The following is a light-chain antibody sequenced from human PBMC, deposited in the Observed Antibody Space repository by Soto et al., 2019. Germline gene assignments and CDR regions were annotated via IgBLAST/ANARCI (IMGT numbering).Light chain of an antibody. CDR1: NIDSRT. CDR2: DNS. CDR3: QVWDNVDDHIYV. J-gene: IGLJ1*01. V-gene: IGLV3-21*02. Sequence: SYELTQPPSVSVAPGQTATISCGENNIDSRTVHWYQQKPGQAPLLVVYDNSFRPSGIPNRFSGSNSGNTATLTISRVKAGDEADYYCQVWDNVDDHIYVFGTGTKLTVL.